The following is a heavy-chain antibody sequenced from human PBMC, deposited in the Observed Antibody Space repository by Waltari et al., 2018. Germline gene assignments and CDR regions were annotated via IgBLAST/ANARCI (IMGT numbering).Heavy chain of an antibody. Sequence: QVQLVQSGAEVKKPGSSVKVSCKASGGTFSSYAISWVRQAPGQGLEWMGWMNPNSGNTGYAQKFQGRVTMTRNTSISTAYMELSSLRSEDTAVYYCARVGLGIDAFDIWGQGTMVTVSS. CDR3: ARVGLGIDAFDI. CDR2: MNPNSGNT. V-gene: IGHV1-8*02. D-gene: IGHD7-27*01. J-gene: IGHJ3*02. CDR1: GGTFSSYA.